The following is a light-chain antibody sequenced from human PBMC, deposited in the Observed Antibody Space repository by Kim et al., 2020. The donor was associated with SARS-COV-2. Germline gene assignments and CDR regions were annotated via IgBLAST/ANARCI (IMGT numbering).Light chain of an antibody. CDR3: QQYNIPPLT. CDR2: KAS. Sequence: DIQMTQSPSTLSASVGDRVTITCRASQSINSWLAWHQQKPGKAPKVLIYKASTLESGVPSRFSGSGSGTEFTLTISSLQPDDFATYYCQQYNIPPLTFGGGTKV. J-gene: IGKJ4*01. CDR1: QSINSW. V-gene: IGKV1-5*03.